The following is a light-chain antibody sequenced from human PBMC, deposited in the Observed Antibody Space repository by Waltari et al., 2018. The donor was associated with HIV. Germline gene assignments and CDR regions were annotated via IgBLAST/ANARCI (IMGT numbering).Light chain of an antibody. CDR2: GAS. Sequence: EIVLTQSPGTLSLSPGERATLSCRTSQSVSSFYLAWYQQKPGQAPRLLIYGASSRATGIPDRFSGSGSGTDFTLTISRLEPEDFAVYYCQQYGSSPYSFGQGTKLEIK. V-gene: IGKV3-20*01. CDR1: QSVSSFY. J-gene: IGKJ2*03. CDR3: QQYGSSPYS.